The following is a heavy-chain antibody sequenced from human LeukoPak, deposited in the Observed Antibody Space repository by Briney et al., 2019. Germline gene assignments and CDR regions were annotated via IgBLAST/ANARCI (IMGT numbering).Heavy chain of an antibody. CDR2: ICYSGST. J-gene: IGHJ4*02. CDR1: GGSFSGYY. D-gene: IGHD5-24*01. CDR3: ARVIEGSEFDY. Sequence: PSETLSLTCAVYGGSFSGYYWSWIRQPPGKGLEWIGYICYSGSTNYNPSLKSRVTISVDTSKNQFSLKLSSVTAADTAVYYCARVIEGSEFDYWGQETLVTVSS. V-gene: IGHV4-59*01.